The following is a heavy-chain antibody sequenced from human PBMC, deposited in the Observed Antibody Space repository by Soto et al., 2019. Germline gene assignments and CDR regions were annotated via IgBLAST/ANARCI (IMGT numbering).Heavy chain of an antibody. CDR1: GLTFSNYA. V-gene: IGHV3-23*01. Sequence: GGSLRLSCATSGLTFSNYAMSWVRQAPGGGLEWVSSMSGSSSTTYYADPVRGRFTISRDRSKNTLYLQMSSLRAEDTALYYCAKNQERELPRVIDFWGQGTLVTVSS. CDR3: AKNQERELPRVIDF. J-gene: IGHJ4*02. CDR2: MSGSSSTT. D-gene: IGHD1-7*01.